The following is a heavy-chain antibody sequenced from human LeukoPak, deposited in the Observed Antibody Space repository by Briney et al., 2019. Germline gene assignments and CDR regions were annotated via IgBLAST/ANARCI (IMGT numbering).Heavy chain of an antibody. CDR3: ARDRGLDAFDI. J-gene: IGHJ3*02. Sequence: GGSLRLSCAASGFTFSSYAMSWVRQAPGEGLEWVSVIYSGGSTYYADSVKGRFTISRDNSKNTLYLQMNSLRAEDTAVYYCARDRGLDAFDIWGQGTMVTVSS. D-gene: IGHD3-10*01. CDR2: IYSGGST. CDR1: GFTFSSYA. V-gene: IGHV3-53*01.